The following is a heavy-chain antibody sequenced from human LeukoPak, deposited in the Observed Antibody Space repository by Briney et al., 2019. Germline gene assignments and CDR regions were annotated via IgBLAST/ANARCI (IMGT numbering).Heavy chain of an antibody. CDR2: IYYSESA. CDR1: GDSVSNYY. D-gene: IGHD3-9*01. J-gene: IGHJ4*02. Sequence: SETLSLTCTVSGDSVSNYYWSWIRQPPGKRLEWIGCIYYSESATYNPSLKSRVTISLDTSKNQFFLKLSSVTAADTAVYYCARRRSFDLWGQGTLVTVSS. CDR3: ARRRSFDL. V-gene: IGHV4-59*02.